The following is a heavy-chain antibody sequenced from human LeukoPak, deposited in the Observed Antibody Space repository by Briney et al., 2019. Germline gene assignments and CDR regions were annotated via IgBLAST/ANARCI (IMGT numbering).Heavy chain of an antibody. J-gene: IGHJ6*03. V-gene: IGHV3-53*01. D-gene: IGHD3-10*01. CDR2: IYSGGST. Sequence: GGSLRLSCAASGFTVSSNYMSWVRQAPGKGLEWVSVIYSGGSTYYADSVKGRFTIFRDNSKNTLYLQMNSLRAEDTAVYYCASGSGSYRTPYYYMDVWGTGTTVTVSS. CDR3: ASGSGSYRTPYYYMDV. CDR1: GFTVSSNY.